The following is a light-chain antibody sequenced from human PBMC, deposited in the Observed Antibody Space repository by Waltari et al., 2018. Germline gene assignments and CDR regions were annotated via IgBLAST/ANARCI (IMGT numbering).Light chain of an antibody. V-gene: IGKV3-15*01. CDR1: QNIDNN. J-gene: IGKJ4*01. Sequence: EVVMTLSPSALSVSPGERVTLSCKASQNIDNNFAWYQQKPGQSPRLLIYGASTRATGVPARFSGSGSGTEFTLTISSLQSEDCAVFYCQQYNRWPPLTFGGGTKVEIK. CDR2: GAS. CDR3: QQYNRWPPLT.